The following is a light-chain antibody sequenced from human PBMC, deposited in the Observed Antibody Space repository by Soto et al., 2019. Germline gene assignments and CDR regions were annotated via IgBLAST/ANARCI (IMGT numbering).Light chain of an antibody. CDR1: QSVSSSY. Sequence: EIVLTQSPGTLSLSPGASATLSGRASQSVSSSYLTWYQQKPGQAPRLLIYAASNRATGIPDRFSGSGSGTDFTLTISSLEPEDFAVYYCQQRSNWPPITFGQGTRLEIK. V-gene: IGKV3D-20*02. J-gene: IGKJ5*01. CDR2: AAS. CDR3: QQRSNWPPIT.